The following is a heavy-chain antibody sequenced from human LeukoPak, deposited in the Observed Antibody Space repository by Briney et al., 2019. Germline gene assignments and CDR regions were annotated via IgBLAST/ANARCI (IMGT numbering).Heavy chain of an antibody. J-gene: IGHJ4*02. CDR2: IKSKTDGGTT. V-gene: IGHV3-15*01. Sequence: GGSLRLSCAASGFTLSYYWMSWVRQAPGKGLEWVGRIKSKTDGGTTDYAAPVKGRFTISRDDSKNTLYLQMNSLKTEDTAVYYCTTRGGSFSIFDYWGQGTLVTVSS. D-gene: IGHD1-26*01. CDR1: GFTLSYYW. CDR3: TTRGGSFSIFDY.